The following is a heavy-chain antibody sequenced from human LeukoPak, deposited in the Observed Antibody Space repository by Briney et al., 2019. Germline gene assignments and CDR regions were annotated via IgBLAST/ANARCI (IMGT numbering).Heavy chain of an antibody. CDR2: MYLSGTT. CDR3: AGLVGRYRSGLYYYYFDY. Sequence: PSGTLSLTCTVSGDSINSLDLWSWVRQPPGKGLEWIGEMYLSGTTHSNPSVKSRVTISIDKSKYQFFLNLSSVTAADTAVYYCAGLVGRYRSGLYYYYFDYWGQGTLVTVSS. V-gene: IGHV4-4*02. D-gene: IGHD1-26*01. CDR1: GDSINSLDL. J-gene: IGHJ4*02.